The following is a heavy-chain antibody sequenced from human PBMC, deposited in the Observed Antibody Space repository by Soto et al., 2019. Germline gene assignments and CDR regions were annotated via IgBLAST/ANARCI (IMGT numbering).Heavy chain of an antibody. D-gene: IGHD3-10*01. CDR1: GYTFTSYG. V-gene: IGHV1-18*01. J-gene: IGHJ4*02. CDR2: ISSLTGDT. Sequence: VQLVQSGAEVKKPGASVKVSCKASGYTFTSYGISWVRQAPGQGLEWMGWISSLTGDTNYAQNLQGRVTMTTDTSTSTAYMELRSLTSDDTAVYYCARDISYGSGTSYGYWGQGTLVTVSS. CDR3: ARDISYGSGTSYGY.